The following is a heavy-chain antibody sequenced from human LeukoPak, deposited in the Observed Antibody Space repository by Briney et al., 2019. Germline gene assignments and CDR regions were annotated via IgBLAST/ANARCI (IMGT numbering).Heavy chain of an antibody. V-gene: IGHV4-34*01. D-gene: IGHD6-13*01. CDR3: ARGYQFSGYSSSWYLLPTYMDV. J-gene: IGHJ6*03. CDR1: GFTFSSYW. CDR2: INHSGST. Sequence: GSLRLSCAASGFTFSSYWMSWVRQAPGKGLEWIGEINHSGSTNYNPSLKSRVTISVDTSKNQFSLKLSSVTAADTAVYYCARGYQFSGYSSSWYLLPTYMDVWGKGTTVTVSS.